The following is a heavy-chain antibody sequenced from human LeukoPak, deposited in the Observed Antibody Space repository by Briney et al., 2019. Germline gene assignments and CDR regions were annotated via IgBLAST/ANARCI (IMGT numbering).Heavy chain of an antibody. J-gene: IGHJ4*02. Sequence: GGSLRLSCSASGFTFSSYAMHWVRQAPGKGLEYVSAISSNGGSTYYADSVKGRFTISRDNAKNSLYLQMNSLRAEDTALYYCAKDIRYDSTSALDYWGQGTLVTVSS. CDR2: ISSNGGST. V-gene: IGHV3-64*04. CDR3: AKDIRYDSTSALDY. CDR1: GFTFSSYA. D-gene: IGHD3-22*01.